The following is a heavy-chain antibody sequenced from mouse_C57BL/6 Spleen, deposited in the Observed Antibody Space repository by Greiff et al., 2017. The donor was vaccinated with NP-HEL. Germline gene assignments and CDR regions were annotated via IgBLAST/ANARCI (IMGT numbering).Heavy chain of an antibody. J-gene: IGHJ1*03. V-gene: IGHV1-54*01. Sequence: QVQLQQSGAALVRPGPSVKVSCKASGYAFTHYLIEWVKQRPGQGLEWIGVFNPGSGGPHYHAMFKGKATLTADKSSSTAYMQISSLTSEDSAVYVCARGYFDVWGTGTTLTVSS. CDR1: GYAFTHYL. CDR2: FNPGSGGP. CDR3: ARGYFDV.